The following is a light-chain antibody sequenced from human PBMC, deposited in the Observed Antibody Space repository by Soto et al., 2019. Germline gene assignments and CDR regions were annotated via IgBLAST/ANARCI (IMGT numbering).Light chain of an antibody. Sequence: EIVLTQSPATLSLSPGERATLSCRASQSVNSYLAWYQQKPGQAPRLLIYDASNRATGIPARFSGSGSGTDFALTISSLEPEDFVVYYCQQRTNWPPPGYTFGQGTKLEI. J-gene: IGKJ2*01. CDR2: DAS. CDR3: QQRTNWPPPGYT. CDR1: QSVNSY. V-gene: IGKV3-11*01.